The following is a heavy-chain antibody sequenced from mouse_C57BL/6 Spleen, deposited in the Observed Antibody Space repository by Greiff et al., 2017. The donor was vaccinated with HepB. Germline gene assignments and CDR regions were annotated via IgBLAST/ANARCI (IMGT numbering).Heavy chain of an antibody. CDR3: ARLWDWYFDV. V-gene: IGHV1-64*01. Sequence: PGQGLEWIGMIHPNSGSTNYNEKFKSKATLTVDKSSSTAYMQLSSLTSEDSAVYYCARLWDWYFDVWGTGTTVTVSS. J-gene: IGHJ1*03. D-gene: IGHD4-1*01. CDR2: IHPNSGST.